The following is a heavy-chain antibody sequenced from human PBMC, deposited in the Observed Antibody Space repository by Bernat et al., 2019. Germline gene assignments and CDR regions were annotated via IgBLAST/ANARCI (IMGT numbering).Heavy chain of an antibody. J-gene: IGHJ6*02. CDR3: ARGIFELGYSSGYQGSHGMDV. CDR1: GFTFSDYY. Sequence: QVQLVESGGGLVKPGGSLRLSCAASGFTFSDYYMSWIRQAPGKGLEWVSYISSSSSYTNYADSVKGRFTISRDNAKNSLYLQMNSLRAEDTAVYYCARGIFELGYSSGYQGSHGMDVWGQGTTVTVSS. V-gene: IGHV3-11*05. D-gene: IGHD6-25*01. CDR2: ISSSSSYT.